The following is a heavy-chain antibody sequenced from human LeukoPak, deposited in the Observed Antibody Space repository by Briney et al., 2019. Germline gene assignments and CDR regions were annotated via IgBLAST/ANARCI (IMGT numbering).Heavy chain of an antibody. V-gene: IGHV3-7*03. CDR1: GFIFGYYW. D-gene: IGHD3-10*01. Sequence: GGSLSLSFAASGFIFGYYWMSWVRQAPGKGLEWVANIDRNGRERYYMDSVKGRFTISRDNSKNTLYLQMNSLRAEDTAVYYCAKVPYGSGRSNWFDPWGQGTLVTVSS. J-gene: IGHJ5*02. CDR2: IDRNGRER. CDR3: AKVPYGSGRSNWFDP.